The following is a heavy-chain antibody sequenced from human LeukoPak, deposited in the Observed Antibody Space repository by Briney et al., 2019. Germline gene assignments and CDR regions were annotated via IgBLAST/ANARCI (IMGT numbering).Heavy chain of an antibody. CDR2: ISGSGGNT. CDR1: GFTFSNYA. D-gene: IGHD5-24*01. Sequence: GGSLRLSCAASGFTFSNYAMSWVRQAPGKGLEWVSAISGSGGNTYYADSVKGRFTISRDNAKNSLYLQMNSLRAEDTAVYYCARDPTINAFDIWGQGTMVTVSS. CDR3: ARDPTINAFDI. V-gene: IGHV3-23*01. J-gene: IGHJ3*02.